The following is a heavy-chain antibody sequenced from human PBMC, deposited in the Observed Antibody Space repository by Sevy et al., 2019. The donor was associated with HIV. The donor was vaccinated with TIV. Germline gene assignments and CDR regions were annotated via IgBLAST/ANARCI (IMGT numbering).Heavy chain of an antibody. CDR3: AHTATARPNWFDP. CDR2: IYWDDDE. V-gene: IGHV2-5*02. Sequence: SGPTLVNPTQTLTLTCTFSGFSLSATGVGVGWIRQPPGKALEWLAVIYWDDDERYSQSLRNRVTITNDTYKNQVVLTPTNMDPVDTGTYYCAHTATARPNWFDPWGQGTLVTVSS. J-gene: IGHJ5*02. CDR1: GFSLSATGVG. D-gene: IGHD6-6*01.